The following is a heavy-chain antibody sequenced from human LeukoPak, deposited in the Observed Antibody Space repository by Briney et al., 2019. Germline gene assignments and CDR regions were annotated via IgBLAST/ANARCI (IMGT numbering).Heavy chain of an antibody. J-gene: IGHJ4*02. Sequence: SLKVSCKASGGTFSSYAISWVRQAPGQGLEWMGGIIPIFGTANYAQKFQGRVTITADKSTSTAYMELSSLRSEDTAVYYCTYSSSWYRFDYWGQGTLVTVSS. V-gene: IGHV1-69*06. D-gene: IGHD6-13*01. CDR1: GGTFSSYA. CDR3: TYSSSWYRFDY. CDR2: IIPIFGTA.